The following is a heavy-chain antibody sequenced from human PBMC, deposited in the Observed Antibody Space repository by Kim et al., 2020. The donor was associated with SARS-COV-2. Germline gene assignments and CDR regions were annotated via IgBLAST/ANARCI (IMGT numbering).Heavy chain of an antibody. CDR2: IYHSGST. CDR1: GGSISSSNW. V-gene: IGHV4-4*02. D-gene: IGHD5-12*01. J-gene: IGHJ6*02. CDR3: ARALYSGYDISYYYYGMDV. Sequence: SETLSLTCAVSGGSISSSNWWSWVRQPPGKGLEWIGEIYHSGSTNYNPSLKSRVTISVDKSKNQFSLKLRSVTAADTAVYYCARALYSGYDISYYYYGMDVWGQGTTVTVSS.